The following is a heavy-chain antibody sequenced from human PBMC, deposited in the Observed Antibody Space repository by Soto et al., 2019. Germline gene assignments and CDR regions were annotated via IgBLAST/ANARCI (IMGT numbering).Heavy chain of an antibody. V-gene: IGHV1-18*04. CDR1: GYTFTSYG. CDR3: AREGRITIFGVVIIPPYWFDY. CDR2: ISAYNGNT. Sequence: QVQLVQSGAEVKKPGASVKVSCKASGYTFTSYGISWVRQAPGQGLEWMGWISAYNGNTNYAQKLQGRVTMTTDTSTSTAYMELRSLRSDDTAVYYCAREGRITIFGVVIIPPYWFDYWGQGTLVTVSS. D-gene: IGHD3-3*01. J-gene: IGHJ4*02.